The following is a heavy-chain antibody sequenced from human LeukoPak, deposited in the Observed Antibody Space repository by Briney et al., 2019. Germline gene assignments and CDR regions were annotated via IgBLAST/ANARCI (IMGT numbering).Heavy chain of an antibody. J-gene: IGHJ4*02. CDR3: AKDRGGQWLVRYYFDY. Sequence: GGSLRLSCAASGFTFSSYAMSWVRQAPGKGLEWVSAISGSGGSTYYADSVKGRFTISRENSKNTLYLQMNSLRAEDTAVYYCAKDRGGQWLVRYYFDYWGQGTLVTVSS. V-gene: IGHV3-23*01. CDR1: GFTFSSYA. D-gene: IGHD6-19*01. CDR2: ISGSGGST.